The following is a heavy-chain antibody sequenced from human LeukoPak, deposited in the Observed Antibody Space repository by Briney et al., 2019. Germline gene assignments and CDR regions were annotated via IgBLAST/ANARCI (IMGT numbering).Heavy chain of an antibody. J-gene: IGHJ6*03. V-gene: IGHV4-4*07. CDR1: GGSISSYY. CDR2: IYTSGST. Sequence: SETLSLTCTVSGGSISSYYWSWIRQPAGKGLEWIGRIYTSGSTNYNPSLKSRVTMSVDTSNNQFSLKLSSVTAADTDVYYCARDGPGTYCGGDCYPPHYYYHYYMDVWGKGTTVTISS. D-gene: IGHD2-21*02. CDR3: ARDGPGTYCGGDCYPPHYYYHYYMDV.